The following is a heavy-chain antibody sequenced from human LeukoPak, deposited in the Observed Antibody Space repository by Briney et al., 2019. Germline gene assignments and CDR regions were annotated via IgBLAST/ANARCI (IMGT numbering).Heavy chain of an antibody. CDR3: ATAPPSGTYYYFDY. CDR1: GYTFTSCY. V-gene: IGHV1-46*01. J-gene: IGHJ4*02. D-gene: IGHD1-26*01. CDR2: INPPSGAT. Sequence: ASVKVSFKASGYTFTSCYMHWVRQAPGQGLEWMGIINPPSGATSYAQKFQGRVTMTRDTSTSTVYMELSSLRSEDTAVYYCATAPPSGTYYYFDYWGQGTLVTVSS.